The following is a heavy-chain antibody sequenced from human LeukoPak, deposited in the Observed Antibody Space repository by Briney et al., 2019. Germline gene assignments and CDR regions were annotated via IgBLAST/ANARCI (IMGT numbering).Heavy chain of an antibody. CDR1: GFTFSGYS. J-gene: IGHJ5*02. D-gene: IGHD3-22*01. Sequence: GGSLRLSCAASGFTFSGYSMNWVRRAPGKGLEWVSYISKSGSTIYYADSVKGRFTISRDNAKNSLYLQMNSLRAEDTAVYYCARRDCDSIKCRGSNWFDPWGQGTLVSVSS. CDR2: ISKSGSTI. CDR3: ARRDCDSIKCRGSNWFDP. V-gene: IGHV3-48*01.